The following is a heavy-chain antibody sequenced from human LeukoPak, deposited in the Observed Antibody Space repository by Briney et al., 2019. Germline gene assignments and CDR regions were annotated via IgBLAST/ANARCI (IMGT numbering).Heavy chain of an antibody. V-gene: IGHV4-61*02. Sequence: PSETLSLTCTVSGGSISSSSYYWSWIRQPAGKGLEWIGRIYTSGSTNYNPSLKSRVTMSVDTSKNQFSLKLSSVTAADTAVYYCARGSGGPPTVRRYYYYGMDVWGQGTTVTVSS. CDR3: ARGSGGPPTVRRYYYYGMDV. CDR1: GGSISSSSYY. J-gene: IGHJ6*02. D-gene: IGHD3-10*01. CDR2: IYTSGST.